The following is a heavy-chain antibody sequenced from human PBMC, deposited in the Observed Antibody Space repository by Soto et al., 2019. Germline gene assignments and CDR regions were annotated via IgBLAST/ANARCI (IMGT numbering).Heavy chain of an antibody. V-gene: IGHV1-69*02. Sequence: QVQLVQSGAEVKKPGSSVKVSCKASGGTFSSYTISWVRQAPGQGLEWMGRIIPILGIANYAQKFQGRVTITADKSTSTAYMELSSLRSEDTAVYYCARAYVDTAMLFDYWGQGTLVTVSS. CDR2: IIPILGIA. CDR1: GGTFSSYT. CDR3: ARAYVDTAMLFDY. J-gene: IGHJ4*02. D-gene: IGHD5-18*01.